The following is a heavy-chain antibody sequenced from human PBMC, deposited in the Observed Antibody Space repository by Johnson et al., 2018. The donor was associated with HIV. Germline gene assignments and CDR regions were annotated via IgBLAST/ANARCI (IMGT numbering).Heavy chain of an antibody. J-gene: IGHJ3*02. D-gene: IGHD6-13*01. CDR3: ARRGIAAARGAFDI. CDR1: GFTFDDYG. Sequence: VQLVESGGGAVRPGGSLRISCAASGFTFDDYGMSWVRQAPGKGLEWVANIKHDGSEKYYVDSVKGRFTISRDNAKNSLYLQMNSLRAEDTAVYYCARRGIAAARGAFDIWGQGTMVTVSS. V-gene: IGHV3-7*01. CDR2: IKHDGSEK.